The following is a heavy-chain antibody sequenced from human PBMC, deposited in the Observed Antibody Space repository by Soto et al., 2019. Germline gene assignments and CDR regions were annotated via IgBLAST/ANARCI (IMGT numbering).Heavy chain of an antibody. Sequence: QVQLVESGGGVVQPGRSLRLSCAASGFTFSSYGMHWVRQAPGKGLEWVAVISYDGSNKYYADSVKGRFTISRDNCKNTLYLQMNSLRAEDTAVYYCAKCSTAMSYFDYWGQGTLVTVSS. CDR1: GFTFSSYG. D-gene: IGHD5-18*01. J-gene: IGHJ4*02. V-gene: IGHV3-30*18. CDR2: ISYDGSNK. CDR3: AKCSTAMSYFDY.